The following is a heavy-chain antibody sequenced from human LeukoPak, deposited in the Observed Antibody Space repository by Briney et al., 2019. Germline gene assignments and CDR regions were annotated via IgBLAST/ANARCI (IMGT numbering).Heavy chain of an antibody. CDR1: AYSISDGWV. CDR2: IYHSGTT. CDR3: SRLSHVAGAPKVSWFDP. V-gene: IGHV4-38-2*02. D-gene: IGHD1-26*01. Sequence: SETLSLTCTVSAYSISDGWVWGMIRQPPGKGLEWIGSIYHSGTTYYNPSLKSRVTMSVDTSNNQLSLKLTSVTAADTAMYYCSRLSHVAGAPKVSWFDPWGQGTLVTVSS. J-gene: IGHJ5*02.